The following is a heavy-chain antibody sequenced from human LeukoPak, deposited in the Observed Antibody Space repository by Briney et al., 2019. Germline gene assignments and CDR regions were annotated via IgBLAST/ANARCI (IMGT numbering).Heavy chain of an antibody. CDR3: ARDSTTHTYYDYVWGSYRYWDAFDI. Sequence: SETLSLTCAVYGGSFSGYYWSWIRQPPGKGLEWIGEINHSGSTNYNPSLKSRVTISVDTSKNQFSLKLSSVTAADTAVYYCARDSTTHTYYDYVWGSYRYWDAFDIWGQGTMVTVSS. V-gene: IGHV4-34*01. J-gene: IGHJ3*02. CDR1: GGSFSGYY. D-gene: IGHD3-16*02. CDR2: INHSGST.